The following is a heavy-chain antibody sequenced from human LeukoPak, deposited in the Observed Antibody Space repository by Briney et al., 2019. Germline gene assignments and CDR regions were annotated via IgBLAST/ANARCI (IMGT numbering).Heavy chain of an antibody. J-gene: IGHJ4*02. V-gene: IGHV4-59*01. D-gene: IGHD6-13*01. Sequence: SETLSLTCTVSGGSINSYYWTWIRQPPGKGLEWIGYIYYSGSNSYNPSLKSRAAISVDTTKNQFSLKLNFVTAADTAVYYCVRGGGSSLWPLNYWGRGTLVTVSS. CDR3: VRGGGSSLWPLNY. CDR2: IYYSGSN. CDR1: GGSINSYY.